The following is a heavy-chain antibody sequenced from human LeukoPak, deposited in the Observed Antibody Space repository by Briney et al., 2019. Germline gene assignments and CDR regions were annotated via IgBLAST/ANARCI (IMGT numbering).Heavy chain of an antibody. J-gene: IGHJ4*02. Sequence: SETLSLTCAVSGYSISSGYYWGWIRQPPGKGLEWIGYIYYSGSTNYNPSLKSRVTVSVDTSKNQFSLKLSSVTAADTAVYYCARGVAGFDYWGQGTLVTVSS. CDR2: IYYSGST. CDR3: ARGVAGFDY. CDR1: GYSISSGYY. V-gene: IGHV4-61*01. D-gene: IGHD6-19*01.